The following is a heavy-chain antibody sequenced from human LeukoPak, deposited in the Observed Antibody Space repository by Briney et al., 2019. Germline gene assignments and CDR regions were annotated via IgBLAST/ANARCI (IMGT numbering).Heavy chain of an antibody. Sequence: SETLSLTCTVSGDSISNYYWSWMRQPPGKGLEWIGYIYYSGSTNNNPSLKSRVTISVDRSRNRISLKLRSLTAADTAIYYCATSPGIRSTGYWGQGSLVTVSS. CDR2: IYYSGST. CDR1: GDSISNYY. D-gene: IGHD1-14*01. CDR3: ATSPGIRSTGY. J-gene: IGHJ4*02. V-gene: IGHV4-59*08.